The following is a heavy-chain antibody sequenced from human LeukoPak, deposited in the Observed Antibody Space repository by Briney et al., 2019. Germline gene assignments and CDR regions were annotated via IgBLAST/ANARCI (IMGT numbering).Heavy chain of an antibody. CDR1: GYTLTELS. CDR3: ATGCSGGSCYSLYFDL. J-gene: IGHJ2*01. D-gene: IGHD2-15*01. CDR2: FDPEDGET. V-gene: IGHV1-24*01. Sequence: GASVRVSCKVSGYTLTELSMHWVRQAPGKELEWMGGFDPEDGETIYAQKFQGRVTMTEDTSTDTAYMELSSLRSEDTAVYYCATGCSGGSCYSLYFDLWGRGTLVTVSS.